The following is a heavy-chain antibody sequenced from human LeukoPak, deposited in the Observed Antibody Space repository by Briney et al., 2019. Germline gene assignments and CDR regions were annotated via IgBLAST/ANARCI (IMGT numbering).Heavy chain of an antibody. V-gene: IGHV4-30-4*08. CDR3: ASSSSSGYYWYYFDY. D-gene: IGHD3-22*01. J-gene: IGHJ4*02. Sequence: PSETLSLTCTVSGGSISSGDYYWSWIRQPPGKGLEWIGYIYYSGSTYYNPSLKSRVTISVDTSKNQFSLKLSSATAADTAVYYCASSSSSGYYWYYFDYWGQGTLVTVSS. CDR2: IYYSGST. CDR1: GGSISSGDYY.